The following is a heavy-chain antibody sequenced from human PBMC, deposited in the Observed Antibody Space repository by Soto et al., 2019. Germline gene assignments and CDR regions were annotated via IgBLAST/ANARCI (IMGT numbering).Heavy chain of an antibody. CDR3: ARDKDDFWSGYSDY. Sequence: ASVKVSCKASGYTFTSYGISWVRQAPGQGLEWMGWISAYNGNTNYAQKLQGRVTMTTDTSTSTAYMELRSLRSDDTAVYYCARDKDDFWSGYSDYWGQGTLVTVSS. CDR1: GYTFTSYG. CDR2: ISAYNGNT. J-gene: IGHJ4*02. V-gene: IGHV1-18*01. D-gene: IGHD3-3*01.